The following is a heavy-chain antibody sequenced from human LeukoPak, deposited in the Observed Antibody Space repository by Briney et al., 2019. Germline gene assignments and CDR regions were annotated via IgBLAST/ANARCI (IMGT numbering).Heavy chain of an antibody. CDR2: ISSSSSYL. Sequence: KLGGPLRLSCAAPKFTFSSYTMNWVRQAPGKGLEWVSSISSSSSYLYYADSVKGRFTISRDNAKNSLYLQMNSLRAEDTAVYYCTRETDENSYWGQGTLVTVSS. V-gene: IGHV3-21*01. D-gene: IGHD4-23*01. J-gene: IGHJ4*02. CDR1: KFTFSSYT. CDR3: TRETDENSY.